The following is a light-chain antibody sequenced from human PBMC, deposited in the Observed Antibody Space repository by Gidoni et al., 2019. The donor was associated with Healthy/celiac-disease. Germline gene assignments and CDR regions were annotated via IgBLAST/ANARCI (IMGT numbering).Light chain of an antibody. J-gene: IGKJ4*01. CDR2: AAS. V-gene: IGKV1-39*01. Sequence: DIQKTPSPSSMSASVVDRVTITCRASQSISSYLNWYQQKPGKAPKLLIYAASRLQSGVPSRFSGSGSGTDFTLTISSLQPEDFATYYWQQSNSTPSFGGGTKVEIK. CDR1: QSISSY. CDR3: QQSNSTPS.